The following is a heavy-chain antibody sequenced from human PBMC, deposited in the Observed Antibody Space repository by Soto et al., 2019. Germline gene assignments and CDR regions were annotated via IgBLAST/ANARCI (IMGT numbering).Heavy chain of an antibody. CDR3: VRFFGNAFDI. V-gene: IGHV4-39*01. CDR2: IYYSGTT. CDR1: GGSTSSSSYY. J-gene: IGHJ3*02. D-gene: IGHD3-3*01. Sequence: PSETLSLTCTVSGGSTSSSSYYWGWIRQPPGKGLAWIGHIYYSGTTDYNPSLKSRVTVSTDTSRNQFSLTLSSVTAADTAVYYCVRFFGNAFDIWGPGTLVTVSS.